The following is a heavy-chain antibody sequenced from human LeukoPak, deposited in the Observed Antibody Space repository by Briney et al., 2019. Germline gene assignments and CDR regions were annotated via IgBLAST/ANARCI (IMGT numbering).Heavy chain of an antibody. CDR2: ISGSGGNT. Sequence: PGGSLRLSCAASGFTFSSYAMSWVRQAPGKGLEWVSAISGSGGNTFYADSVKGRFTISRDNSKNTLYLQMNSLRADDTAFYYCAKSAFIRRGSNLLRFDPWGQGTLVTVSS. D-gene: IGHD3-3*02. V-gene: IGHV3-23*01. CDR1: GFTFSSYA. CDR3: AKSAFIRRGSNLLRFDP. J-gene: IGHJ5*02.